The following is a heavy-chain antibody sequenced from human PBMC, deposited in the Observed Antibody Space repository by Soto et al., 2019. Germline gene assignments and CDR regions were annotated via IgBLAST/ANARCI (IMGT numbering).Heavy chain of an antibody. J-gene: IGHJ6*02. CDR1: GGTFSSYA. CDR3: ASYYYGSAKRYGDYYYGMDV. CDR2: IIPIFGTA. Sequence: QVQLVQSGAEVKKPGSSVKVSCKASGGTFSSYAISWVRQAPGQGLEWMGGIIPIFGTANYAQKFQGRVPIPADDSTSTAYMELSSLRSEDTAVYYCASYYYGSAKRYGDYYYGMDVWGQGTTVTVSS. V-gene: IGHV1-69*12. D-gene: IGHD3-10*01.